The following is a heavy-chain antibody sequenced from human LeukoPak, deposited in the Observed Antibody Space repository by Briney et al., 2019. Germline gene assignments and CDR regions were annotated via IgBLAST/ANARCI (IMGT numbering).Heavy chain of an antibody. J-gene: IGHJ5*02. Sequence: GASVKVSCKASGYTFTSYDINWVRQATGQGLEWMGWMNPNSGNTGYAQEFQGRVTMTRNTSISTAYMELSSLRSEDTAVYYCARAIGWLQPWFDPWGQGTLVTVSS. CDR2: MNPNSGNT. V-gene: IGHV1-8*01. D-gene: IGHD5-24*01. CDR3: ARAIGWLQPWFDP. CDR1: GYTFTSYD.